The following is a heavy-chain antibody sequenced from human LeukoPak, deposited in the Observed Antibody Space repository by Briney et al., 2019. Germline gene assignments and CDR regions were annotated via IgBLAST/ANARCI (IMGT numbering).Heavy chain of an antibody. D-gene: IGHD3-9*01. Sequence: GRSLRLSCAASGFTFSTYGMHWVRQVPGKGLEWVAVTSFDGSNQYYADSVKGRFTISRDNFKSTLFLQMNSLTAEDTAVYYCAKGIRDFSWLPSFDWWGQGIQVTVSS. CDR3: AKGIRDFSWLPSFDW. J-gene: IGHJ4*02. CDR1: GFTFSTYG. V-gene: IGHV3-30*18. CDR2: TSFDGSNQ.